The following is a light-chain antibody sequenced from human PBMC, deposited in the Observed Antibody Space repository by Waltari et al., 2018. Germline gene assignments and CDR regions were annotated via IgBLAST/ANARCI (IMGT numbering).Light chain of an antibody. Sequence: EIVMTQSPATLAVSPGESATVSCRASQYFNSNLAWYQPKQGQAPRLLIYGASTRATGTPARFSGSASGTEFTLTISSLQSEDFAIYYCQQYDKWPYTFGQGTKLEIK. V-gene: IGKV3-15*01. CDR2: GAS. CDR1: QYFNSN. J-gene: IGKJ2*01. CDR3: QQYDKWPYT.